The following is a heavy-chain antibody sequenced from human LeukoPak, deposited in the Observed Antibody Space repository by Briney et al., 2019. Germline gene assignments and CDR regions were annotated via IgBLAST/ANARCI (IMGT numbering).Heavy chain of an antibody. D-gene: IGHD6-19*01. J-gene: IGHJ4*02. CDR2: IYYSGST. V-gene: IGHV4-61*10. CDR1: GGSISSGSYY. CDR3: ARVIAVAGRGDYFDY. Sequence: PSETLSLTCTVSGGSISSGSYYWRWIRQPAGKGLEWIGRIYYSGSTNYNPSLKSRVTISVDTSKNQFSLKLSSVTAADTAVYYCARVIAVAGRGDYFDYWGQGTRVTVSS.